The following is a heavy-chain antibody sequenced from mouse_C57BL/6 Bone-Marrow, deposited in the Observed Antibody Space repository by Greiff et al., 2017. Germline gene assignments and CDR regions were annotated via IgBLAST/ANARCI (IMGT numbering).Heavy chain of an antibody. Sequence: EVMLVESGGGLVKPGGSLKLSCAASGFTFSSYTMSWVRQTPEKRLEWVATISGGGGSTYYPDSVKGRFTISRDNAKNTLYLQMSSLRSEDTALYYCARQRLFAYWGQGTLVTVSA. CDR3: ARQRLFAY. CDR2: ISGGGGST. J-gene: IGHJ3*01. D-gene: IGHD3-2*02. CDR1: GFTFSSYT. V-gene: IGHV5-9*01.